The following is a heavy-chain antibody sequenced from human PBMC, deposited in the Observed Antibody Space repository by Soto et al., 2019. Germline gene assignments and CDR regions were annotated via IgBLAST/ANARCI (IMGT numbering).Heavy chain of an antibody. CDR2: ISGSGGST. Sequence: GGSLRLSCAASGFTFSSYAMSWVRQAPGKGLEWVSAISGSGGSTYYADSVKGRFTISRDNSKNTLYLQMNSLRAEDTAVYYCAKDRWGRRRNPEYFQHWGQGTLVTVSS. CDR3: AKDRWGRRRNPEYFQH. J-gene: IGHJ1*01. CDR1: GFTFSSYA. D-gene: IGHD3-16*01. V-gene: IGHV3-23*01.